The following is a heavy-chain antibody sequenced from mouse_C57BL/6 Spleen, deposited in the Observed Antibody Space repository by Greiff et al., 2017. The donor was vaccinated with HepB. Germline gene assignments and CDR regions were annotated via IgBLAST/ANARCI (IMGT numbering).Heavy chain of an antibody. J-gene: IGHJ2*01. Sequence: EVKVVESGPVLVKPGASVKMSCKASGYTFTDYYMNWVKQSHGKSLEWIGVINPYNGGTSYNQKFKGKATLTVDKSSSTAYMELNSLTSEDSAVYYCARGVYDGYYGGQGTTLTVSS. CDR2: INPYNGGT. V-gene: IGHV1-19*01. CDR1: GYTFTDYY. D-gene: IGHD2-3*01. CDR3: ARGVYDGYY.